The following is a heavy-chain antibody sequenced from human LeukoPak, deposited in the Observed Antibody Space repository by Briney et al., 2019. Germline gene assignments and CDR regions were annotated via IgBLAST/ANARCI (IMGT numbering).Heavy chain of an antibody. CDR1: GFTFSSYS. CDR3: AREVHSDY. CDR2: ISTGSTYI. Sequence: GSLRLSCAASGFTFSSYSMNWVRQAPGKGLEWVSSISTGSTYIYYADSVKGRFTISRDNAKNSLYLQMNSLGAEDTAVYYCAREVHSDYWGQGTLVTV. V-gene: IGHV3-21*01. J-gene: IGHJ4*02.